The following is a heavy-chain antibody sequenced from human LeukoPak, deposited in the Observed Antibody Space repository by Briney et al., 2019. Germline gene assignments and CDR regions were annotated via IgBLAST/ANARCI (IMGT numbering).Heavy chain of an antibody. CDR1: ELTFITYG. Sequence: PGGSLRLSCAASELTFITYGMTWVRQAPGKGLEWVSAITGSAVSTFYADSVKGRFTISRDNAKNSLYLQMNSLRAEDTAVYYCARVRGYSSLPCWFDPWGQGTLVTVSS. V-gene: IGHV3-23*01. CDR3: ARVRGYSSLPCWFDP. J-gene: IGHJ5*02. D-gene: IGHD6-13*01. CDR2: ITGSAVST.